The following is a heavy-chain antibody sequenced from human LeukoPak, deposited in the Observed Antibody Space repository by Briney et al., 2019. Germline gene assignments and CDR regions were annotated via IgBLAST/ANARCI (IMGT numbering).Heavy chain of an antibody. J-gene: IGHJ5*02. Sequence: PSETLSLTCTVSGGSISSSSHYWGWIRQPPGKGLEWIGSIYYSGSTYYNPSLKSRVTISVDTSKNQFSLKLSSVTAADTAVYYCARAIWDQLLGTFTPWTPNGFDPWGQGTLVTVSS. CDR3: ARAIWDQLLGTFTPWTPNGFDP. CDR1: GGSISSSSHY. D-gene: IGHD2-2*01. V-gene: IGHV4-39*07. CDR2: IYYSGST.